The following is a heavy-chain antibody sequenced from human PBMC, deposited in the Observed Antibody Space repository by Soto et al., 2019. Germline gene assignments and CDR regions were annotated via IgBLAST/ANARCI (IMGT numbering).Heavy chain of an antibody. CDR2: IIPIFGTA. J-gene: IGHJ6*02. V-gene: IGHV1-69*13. D-gene: IGHD2-2*02. CDR1: GGTFSSYA. CDR3: ASQYTELYYYGMDV. Sequence: ASVKVSCKASGGTFSSYAISWVRQAPGQGLEWMGGIIPIFGTANYAQKFQGRVTITADESTSTAYMELSSLRSEDTAVYYCASQYTELYYYGMDVWGRGTTVTVSS.